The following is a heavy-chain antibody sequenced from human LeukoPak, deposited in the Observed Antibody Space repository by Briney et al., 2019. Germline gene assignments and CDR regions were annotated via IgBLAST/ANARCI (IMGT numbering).Heavy chain of an antibody. CDR2: FDPEDGET. J-gene: IGHJ4*02. V-gene: IGHV1-24*01. D-gene: IGHD3-22*01. CDR1: GYTLTELS. Sequence: ASVKVSCKVSGYTLTELSMHWVRQAPGKGLEWMGGFDPEDGETIYAQKFQGRATMTEDTSTDTAYMELSSLRSEDTAVYYCATEHYDSSGPFFDYWGQGTLVTVSS. CDR3: ATEHYDSSGPFFDY.